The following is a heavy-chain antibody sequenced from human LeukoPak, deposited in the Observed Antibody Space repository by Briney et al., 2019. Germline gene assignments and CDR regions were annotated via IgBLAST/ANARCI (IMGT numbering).Heavy chain of an antibody. CDR2: IYSGGSA. V-gene: IGHV3-53*01. CDR3: ARERDGYNRAFDY. D-gene: IGHD5-24*01. J-gene: IGHJ4*02. Sequence: GGSLRLSCAASGFTVTSNYMSWVRQAPGKGLEWVSVIYSGGSAYYADSVKGRFTISRDNSKNTLYLQMNRLRAEDTAVYYCARERDGYNRAFDYWGQGTLVTVSS. CDR1: GFTVTSNY.